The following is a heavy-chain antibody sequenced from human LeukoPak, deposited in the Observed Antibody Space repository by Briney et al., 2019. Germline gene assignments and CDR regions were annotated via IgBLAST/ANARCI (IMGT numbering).Heavy chain of an antibody. CDR3: AKAQGYSGYDYYGMDV. J-gene: IGHJ6*02. D-gene: IGHD5-12*01. CDR1: GFTLDDYA. CDR2: ISWNSGSI. Sequence: GGSLRLSCAASGFTLDDYAMHWVRQAPGKGLEWVSGISWNSGSIGYADSVKGRFTISRDNAKNSLYLQMNSLRAEDTALYYCAKAQGYSGYDYYGMDVWGQGTTVTVSS. V-gene: IGHV3-9*01.